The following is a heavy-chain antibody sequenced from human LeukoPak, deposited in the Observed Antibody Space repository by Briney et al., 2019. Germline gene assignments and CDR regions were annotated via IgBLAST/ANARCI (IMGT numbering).Heavy chain of an antibody. D-gene: IGHD1-7*01. CDR2: INPDGGNT. CDR1: GYTFTNSY. CDR3: ARGLGRWNYVSSYYYYYMDV. J-gene: IGHJ6*03. Sequence: GASVKVSCKASGYTFTNSYIHWVRQAPGQVLEWMGLINPDGGNTNYAQNFQGRVTITRNTSISTAYMELSSLRSEDTAVYYCARGLGRWNYVSSYYYYYMDVWGKGTTVTVSS. V-gene: IGHV1-46*01.